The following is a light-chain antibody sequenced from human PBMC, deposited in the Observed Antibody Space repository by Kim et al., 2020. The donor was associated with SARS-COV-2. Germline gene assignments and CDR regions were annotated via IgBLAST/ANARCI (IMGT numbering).Light chain of an antibody. J-gene: IGLJ1*01. V-gene: IGLV2-14*03. Sequence: SVTIPCTGTRGQFGYNHVSWYQQPPGKAPKLMIYDVSNLPSGVSNRFSGSKSGNTASLTISGLQAEDEADYYCSSYSTSSTPYVFGTGTKVTVL. CDR1: RGQFGYNH. CDR2: DVS. CDR3: SSYSTSSTPYV.